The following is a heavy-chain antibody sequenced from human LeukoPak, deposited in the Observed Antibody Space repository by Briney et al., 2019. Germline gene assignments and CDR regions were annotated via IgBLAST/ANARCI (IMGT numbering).Heavy chain of an antibody. D-gene: IGHD2-2*01. CDR1: GYTLTELS. J-gene: IGHJ5*02. V-gene: IGHV1-24*01. CDR2: FDPEDGEI. CDR3: ALFYCGSTSCYPNWFDP. Sequence: GASVKVSCKVSGYTLTELSMHRVRQAPGKGLEWMGGFDPEDGEIIYAQKFQGRVTMTEDTSTDTAYMELSSLRSEDTAVYYCALFYCGSTSCYPNWFDPWGQGTLVTVSS.